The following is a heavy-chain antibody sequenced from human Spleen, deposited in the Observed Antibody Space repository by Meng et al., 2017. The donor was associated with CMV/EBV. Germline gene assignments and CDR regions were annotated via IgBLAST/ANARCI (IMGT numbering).Heavy chain of an antibody. J-gene: IGHJ4*02. CDR1: GYTFTNYA. CDR3: ARGGYCSSSSCLPPDH. Sequence: SGYTFTNYAISWVRQATGQGLEWMGWIRTYNGNTVCAHKFQGRVTMTTDTSTSTAYMELRDLGSVDTAVYYCARGGYCSSSSCLPPDHWGQGTMVTVSS. CDR2: IRTYNGNT. D-gene: IGHD2-2*01. V-gene: IGHV1-18*01.